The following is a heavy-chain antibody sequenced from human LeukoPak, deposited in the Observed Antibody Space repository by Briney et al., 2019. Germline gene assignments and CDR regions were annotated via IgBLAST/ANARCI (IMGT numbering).Heavy chain of an antibody. D-gene: IGHD3-10*01. CDR3: ARDPGIMVRGSRRGYDGNYYYMDV. V-gene: IGHV4-61*09. J-gene: IGHJ6*03. CDR2: NHTSGNT. CDR1: GGSISSGSYC. Sequence: SQTLSLTCTVSGGSISSGSYCWSWIRQPAGKGLEWIGHNHTSGNTNYNSPLKSRVTISVDTSKNQFSLKLSSVTAADTAVYYCARDPGIMVRGSRRGYDGNYYYMDVWGEGTTVTISS.